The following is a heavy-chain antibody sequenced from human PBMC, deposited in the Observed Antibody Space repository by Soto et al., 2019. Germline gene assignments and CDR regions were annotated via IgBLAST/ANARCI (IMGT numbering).Heavy chain of an antibody. Sequence: ITCAVSGDSISRGNWWSWGRQPPEKGLEWIGEIYRGTSPTYNPSLESRVTIPVDKSKNQFSLKLNSVTAADTAVYYCVKNGAYALDYWGQGTLVTVSS. CDR2: IYRGTSP. CDR3: VKNGAYALDY. CDR1: GDSISRGNW. D-gene: IGHD4-17*01. J-gene: IGHJ4*02. V-gene: IGHV4-4*02.